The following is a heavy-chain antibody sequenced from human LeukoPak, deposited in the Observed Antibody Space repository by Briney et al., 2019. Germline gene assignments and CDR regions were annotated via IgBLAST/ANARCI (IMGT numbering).Heavy chain of an antibody. CDR1: GYTFTGYY. CDR3: ARGLQSAFWSGLKVDAFDI. CDR2: INPNSGGT. J-gene: IGHJ3*02. Sequence: ASVKVSCKASGYTFTGYYMHWVRQAPGQGLEWMGWINPNSGGTNYAQKFQGRVTMTRDTSISTAYMELSRLRSDDTAVYYCARGLQSAFWSGLKVDAFDIWGQGTMVTVSS. D-gene: IGHD3-3*01. V-gene: IGHV1-2*02.